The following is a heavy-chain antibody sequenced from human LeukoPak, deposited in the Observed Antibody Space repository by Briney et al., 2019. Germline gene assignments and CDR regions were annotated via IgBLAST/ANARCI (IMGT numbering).Heavy chain of an antibody. CDR2: INHSGST. V-gene: IGHV4-34*01. Sequence: SETLSLTCAVYGGSFSGYYWSWIRQPPGKGLEWIGEINHSGSTNYNPSLKSRVTISVDTSKNQFSLKLSSVTAADTAVYYCARGLTCGWVRGGVCQGSNYYMDVWGKGTTVTVSS. D-gene: IGHD2-8*02. J-gene: IGHJ6*03. CDR1: GGSFSGYY. CDR3: ARGLTCGWVRGGVCQGSNYYMDV.